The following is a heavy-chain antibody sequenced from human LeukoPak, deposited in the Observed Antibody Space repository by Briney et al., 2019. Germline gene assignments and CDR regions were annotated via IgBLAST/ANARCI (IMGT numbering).Heavy chain of an antibody. CDR3: ARVVAVVVPAATITPPWFDP. CDR1: GDSLNSGSYY. Sequence: PSETLSLTCTVFGDSLNSGSYYWSWIRQHSERGLEWIGYISYRGTTFYNPSLKSRVTISVDTSKNQFSLKLSSVTAADTAVYYCARVVAVVVPAATITPPWFDPWGQGTLVTVSS. D-gene: IGHD2-2*01. J-gene: IGHJ5*02. V-gene: IGHV4-31*03. CDR2: ISYRGTT.